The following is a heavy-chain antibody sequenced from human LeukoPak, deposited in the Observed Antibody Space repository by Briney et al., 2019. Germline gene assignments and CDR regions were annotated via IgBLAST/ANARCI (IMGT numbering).Heavy chain of an antibody. CDR3: ARGHMVRGVIGSYYYCGMDV. CDR2: ISYDGSNK. Sequence: GGSLRLSCAASGFTFSSYAMHWVRQAPGKGLEWVAVISYDGSNKYYADSVKGRFTISRDNSKNTLYLQMNSLRAEDTAVYYCARGHMVRGVIGSYYYCGMDVWGQGTTVTVSS. V-gene: IGHV3-30-3*01. D-gene: IGHD3-10*01. CDR1: GFTFSSYA. J-gene: IGHJ6*02.